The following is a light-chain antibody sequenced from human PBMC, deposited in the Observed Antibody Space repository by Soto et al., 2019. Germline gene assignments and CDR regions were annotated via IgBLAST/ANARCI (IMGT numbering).Light chain of an antibody. Sequence: QSVLTQPASVSGSPGQSITISCTGTSSDVGSYNLVSWYQQHPGKAPKLMIYEVNKRPSGVSHRFSGSKSGNTASLTISGLQAEDEADYYCCSYAGSSTYVFGTGTKVTVL. CDR3: CSYAGSSTYV. J-gene: IGLJ1*01. CDR2: EVN. V-gene: IGLV2-23*02. CDR1: SSDVGSYNL.